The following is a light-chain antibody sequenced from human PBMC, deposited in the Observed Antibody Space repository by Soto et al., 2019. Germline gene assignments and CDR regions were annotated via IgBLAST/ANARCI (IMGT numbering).Light chain of an antibody. J-gene: IGKJ1*01. Sequence: VIWMTQSPSLLSASTGDRVTISCRTSQAISSYLAWYQQKPGKAPELLIYGASTLQSGVPSRFSGSGTGTDFTLTISCLQSEDFATYYCQQYSTFPRTFGQGTKVEIK. CDR3: QQYSTFPRT. CDR2: GAS. CDR1: QAISSY. V-gene: IGKV1D-8*01.